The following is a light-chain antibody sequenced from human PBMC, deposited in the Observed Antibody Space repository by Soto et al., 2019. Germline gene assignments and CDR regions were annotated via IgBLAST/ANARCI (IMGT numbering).Light chain of an antibody. CDR2: DAS. V-gene: IGKV3-11*01. Sequence: EIVFTQSPSTLSLSPGERATLSCRASQSLSSYLAWYQQKPGQAPRLLIYDASNRATDIPAGFSGSGSETDFTLTISSLEPGDFAVYYCQQRSNWPLTFGGGTKVDIK. J-gene: IGKJ4*01. CDR1: QSLSSY. CDR3: QQRSNWPLT.